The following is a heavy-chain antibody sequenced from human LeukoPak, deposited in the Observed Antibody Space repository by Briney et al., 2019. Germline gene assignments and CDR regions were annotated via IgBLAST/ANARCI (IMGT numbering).Heavy chain of an antibody. V-gene: IGHV1-2*02. D-gene: IGHD3-10*01. J-gene: IGHJ6*02. CDR3: AREATYYYGSGTPASYYYYGMDV. CDR2: INPNSGGT. CDR1: GYTFTGYY. Sequence: GASVKVPCKASGYTFTGYYMHWVRQAPGQGLEWMGWINPNSGGTNYAQKFQGRVTMTRDTSISTAYMELSRLRSDDTAVYYCAREATYYYGSGTPASYYYYGMDVWGQGTTVTVSS.